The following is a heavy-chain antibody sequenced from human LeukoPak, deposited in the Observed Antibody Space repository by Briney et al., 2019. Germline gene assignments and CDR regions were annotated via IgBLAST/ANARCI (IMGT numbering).Heavy chain of an antibody. CDR2: IKEDGSDK. Sequence: GGSLRLSCAASGFTFSNHWMSWVRQAPGKGLEWVANIKEDGSDKNYVDSVRGRFTISRDNAKNALYLQMNSLRAEDTAVYYCGREIPGGTTSLDCWGQGTVVTVSS. CDR1: GFTFSNHW. CDR3: GREIPGGTTSLDC. D-gene: IGHD1-7*01. V-gene: IGHV3-7*04. J-gene: IGHJ4*02.